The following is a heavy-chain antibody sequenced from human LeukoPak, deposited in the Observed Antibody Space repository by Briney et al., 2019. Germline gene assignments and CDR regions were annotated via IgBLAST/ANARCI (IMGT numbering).Heavy chain of an antibody. CDR1: GFTFGAYW. V-gene: IGHV3-7*04. D-gene: IGHD5-12*01. CDR3: VRGRDIVAAAPYYYYGMDG. J-gene: IGHJ6*02. Sequence: PGGSLILSCAAPGFTFGAYWMNGVRPAPGEGLEWVPNIWQGERGAHYEDSVTARFIISGDIAKTSLYVQMNNLRGEDSAVDYCVRGRDIVAAAPYYYYGMDGWGQGTTVTVSS. CDR2: IWQGERGA.